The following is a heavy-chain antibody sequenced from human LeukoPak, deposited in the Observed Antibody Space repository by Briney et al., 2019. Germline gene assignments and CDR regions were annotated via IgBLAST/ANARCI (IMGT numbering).Heavy chain of an antibody. CDR3: ARGPKDSRYGSDY. J-gene: IGHJ4*02. CDR1: GGSVSSYH. Sequence: SETLSLTCTVSGGSVSSYHWSWIRQPPGKGLEWIGCIHSSGSTVCNPSLKSRVSISVDTSKNQFSLKLTSVTAADTAVYYCARGPKDSRYGSDYWGQGTLVTVSS. D-gene: IGHD6-13*01. CDR2: IHSSGST. V-gene: IGHV4-59*02.